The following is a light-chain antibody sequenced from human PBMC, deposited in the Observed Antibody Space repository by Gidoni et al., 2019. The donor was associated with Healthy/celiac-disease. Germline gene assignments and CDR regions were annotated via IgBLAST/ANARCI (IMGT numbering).Light chain of an antibody. V-gene: IGLV3-25*03. J-gene: IGLJ3*02. Sequence: SYELTQPPSVSVSPGQTARITCSGDALPKQYANWYQQKPGQAPVLVIYKDSERPSGIPERFSGSSSGTTVTLTISGVQAEDEADYYCQSADSSGTYPNWVFGGGTKLTV. CDR2: KDS. CDR3: QSADSSGTYPNWV. CDR1: ALPKQY.